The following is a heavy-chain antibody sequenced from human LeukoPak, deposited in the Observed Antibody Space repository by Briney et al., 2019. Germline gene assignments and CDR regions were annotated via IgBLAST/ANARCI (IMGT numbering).Heavy chain of an antibody. CDR1: GGSISSSSYY. Sequence: SETLSPTCTVSGGSISSSSYYWGWIRQPPGKGLEWIGSIYYSGSTYYDPSLKSRVTISVDTSKNQFSLKLSSVTAADTAVYYCARVRAYYYDSSGYYFLDYWGQGTLVTVSS. J-gene: IGHJ4*02. CDR2: IYYSGST. D-gene: IGHD3-22*01. CDR3: ARVRAYYYDSSGYYFLDY. V-gene: IGHV4-39*07.